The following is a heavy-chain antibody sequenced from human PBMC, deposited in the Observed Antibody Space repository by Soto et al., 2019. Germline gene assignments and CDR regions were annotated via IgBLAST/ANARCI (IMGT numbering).Heavy chain of an antibody. CDR2: IKGDVSSM. CDR3: ARGIPGHYGFDV. CDR1: GFTFSNYW. D-gene: IGHD3-10*01. Sequence: EVQLVESGGGLVQAGESLRLSCEASGFTFSNYWMHGVRQVPGKGLVWVSRIKGDVSSMNYADSVKGRFTISRDNAKNTVFLQMDSLGAEDTAVYYCARGIPGHYGFDVWGQGTMVTVSS. J-gene: IGHJ3*01. V-gene: IGHV3-74*01.